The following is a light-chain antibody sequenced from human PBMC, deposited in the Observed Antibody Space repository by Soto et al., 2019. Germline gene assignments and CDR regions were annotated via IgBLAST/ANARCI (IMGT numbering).Light chain of an antibody. CDR1: QSVTASL. V-gene: IGKV3-20*01. J-gene: IGKJ2*01. Sequence: EIVLTQSPGVVSLSPGQRATLSCRASQSVTASLLAWYPQSPGQPPRLLIYGVSTRAPGVPDRFSGSGSGTDFTLTISRLEPEDFGVYHCQQFSDTPYTFGQGTRVEIK. CDR3: QQFSDTPYT. CDR2: GVS.